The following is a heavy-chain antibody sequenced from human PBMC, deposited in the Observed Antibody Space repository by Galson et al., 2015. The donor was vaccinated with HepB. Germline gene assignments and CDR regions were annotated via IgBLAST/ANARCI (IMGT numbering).Heavy chain of an antibody. CDR1: GYTFTSYG. Sequence: SVKVSCKASGYTFTSYGISWVRQAPGQGLEWMGWISAYNGNTNYAQKLQGRVTMTTDTSTSTAYMELRSLRSDDTAVYYCASMMVVRGVISGGLGQPWGRGTLVTVSS. CDR3: ASMMVVRGVISGGLGQP. D-gene: IGHD3-10*01. V-gene: IGHV1-18*01. J-gene: IGHJ5*02. CDR2: ISAYNGNT.